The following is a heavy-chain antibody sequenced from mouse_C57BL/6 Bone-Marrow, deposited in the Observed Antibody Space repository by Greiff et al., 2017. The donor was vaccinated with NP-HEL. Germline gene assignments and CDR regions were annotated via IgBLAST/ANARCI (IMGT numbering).Heavy chain of an antibody. V-gene: IGHV14-4*01. J-gene: IGHJ2*01. D-gene: IGHD2-3*01. CDR3: TTRDGYYDY. CDR1: GFNIKDDY. CDR2: IDPENGDT. Sequence: VQLKQSGAELVRPGASVKLSCTASGFNIKDDYMHWVKQRPEQGLEWIGWIDPENGDTEYASKFQGKATITADTSSNTAYLQLSSLTSEDTAVYYCTTRDGYYDYWGQGTTLTVSS.